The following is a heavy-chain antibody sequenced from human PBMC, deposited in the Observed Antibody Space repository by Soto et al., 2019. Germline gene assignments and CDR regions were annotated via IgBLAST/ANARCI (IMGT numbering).Heavy chain of an antibody. CDR1: GFNCSVHW. J-gene: IGHJ4*01. Sequence: PWECLKISCEVSGFNCSVHWMSWVRQAPGKGRDCVAPIKQSGIEKYYVYSVKGRFTISRDNTKNSLYLQMSSLRADETAVYYCSRDSARWLLSFLDYW. D-gene: IGHD5-12*01. V-gene: IGHV3-7*01. CDR2: IKQSGIEK. CDR3: SRDSARWLLSFLDY.